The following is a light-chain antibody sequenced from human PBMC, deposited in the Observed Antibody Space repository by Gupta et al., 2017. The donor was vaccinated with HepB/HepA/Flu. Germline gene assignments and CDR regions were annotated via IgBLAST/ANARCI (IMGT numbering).Light chain of an antibody. CDR1: QSISSW. CDR2: KAS. Sequence: DIQMTHSPSTLSASVGDRVTITCRASQSISSWLAWYQQKPGKAPKLLIYKASSLESGVPSRFSGSGSGTEFTLTISSLQPDDSATYYCQQYNSYPLTFGQGTKVEIK. J-gene: IGKJ1*01. V-gene: IGKV1-5*03. CDR3: QQYNSYPLT.